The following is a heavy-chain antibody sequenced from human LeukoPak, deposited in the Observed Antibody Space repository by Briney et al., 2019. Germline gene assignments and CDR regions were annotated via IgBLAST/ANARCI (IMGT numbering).Heavy chain of an antibody. CDR3: ARGRIAVAGTSWFDP. D-gene: IGHD6-19*01. Sequence: SETLSLTCTVSGGSISSYYWSWIRQPAGKGLEWIGRIYTSGSTNYNPSLKSRVTMSVDTSKNQFSLKLSSVTAADTALYYCARGRIAVAGTSWFDPWGREPWSPSPQ. V-gene: IGHV4-4*07. J-gene: IGHJ5*02. CDR1: GGSISSYY. CDR2: IYTSGST.